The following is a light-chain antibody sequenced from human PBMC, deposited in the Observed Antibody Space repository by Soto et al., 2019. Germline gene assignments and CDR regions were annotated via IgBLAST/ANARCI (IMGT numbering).Light chain of an antibody. CDR1: QSVSSN. V-gene: IGKV3-15*01. J-gene: IGKJ2*01. Sequence: EIVMTQSPATLSVSPGERATLSCRASQSVSSNLAWYQQKPGQAPRLLIYGASTRATGIPARFSGSGSGTEFTLTISSLQSEDCAVYYCQQYNNWLYTFGQGTKLEIK. CDR2: GAS. CDR3: QQYNNWLYT.